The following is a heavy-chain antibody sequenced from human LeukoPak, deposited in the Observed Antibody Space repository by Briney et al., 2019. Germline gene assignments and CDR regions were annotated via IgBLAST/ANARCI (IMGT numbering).Heavy chain of an antibody. CDR3: AKDLHYGSADY. CDR2: ISSSSYI. D-gene: IGHD3-10*01. J-gene: IGHJ4*02. V-gene: IGHV3-69-1*01. Sequence: GGSLRLSCAASGFTFSDYTMNWVRQAPGKGLEWVSSISSSSYIYYADSVKGRFTISRDNAKNALYLQMNSLRAEDTAVYYCAKDLHYGSADYWGQGTLVTVSS. CDR1: GFTFSDYT.